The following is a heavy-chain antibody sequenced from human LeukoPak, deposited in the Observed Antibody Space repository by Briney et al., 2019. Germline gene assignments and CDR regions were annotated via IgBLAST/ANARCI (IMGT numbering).Heavy chain of an antibody. D-gene: IGHD6-13*01. J-gene: IGHJ4*02. CDR1: GFTFSSYS. CDR2: ISSSSSTI. CDR3: ARDRRGRIAAAGTVGFDY. V-gene: IGHV3-48*02. Sequence: GGSLRLSCAASGFTFSSYSMNWVRQAPGKGLEWVSYISSSSSTIYYADSVKGRFTISRDNAKNSLYLQMNSLRDEDTAVYYCARDRRGRIAAAGTVGFDYWGQGTLVTVFS.